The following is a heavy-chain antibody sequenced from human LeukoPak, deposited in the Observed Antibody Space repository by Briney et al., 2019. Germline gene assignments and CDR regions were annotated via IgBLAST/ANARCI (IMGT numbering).Heavy chain of an antibody. Sequence: GGSLRLSCAASGFTFSSYWMHWVRQAPGKGLVWVSRINSDGSSTSYADSVKGRFTISGDNAKNTLYLQMNSLRAEDTAVYYCARDGVRLCTFDYWGQGALVTVSS. CDR1: GFTFSSYW. J-gene: IGHJ4*02. CDR2: INSDGSST. V-gene: IGHV3-74*01. D-gene: IGHD2-8*01. CDR3: ARDGVRLCTFDY.